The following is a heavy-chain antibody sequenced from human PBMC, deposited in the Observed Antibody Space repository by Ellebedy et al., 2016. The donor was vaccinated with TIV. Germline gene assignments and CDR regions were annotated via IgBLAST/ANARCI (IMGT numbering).Heavy chain of an antibody. CDR2: ISPDNGNT. J-gene: IGHJ4*02. CDR1: GYSFINYA. Sequence: AASVKVSCKASGYSFINYAFSWVRQAPGQGLEWMGWISPDNGNTDYAQRFQGRVTMTTDTSTKTVYMELRSLRSDDTALYYCARTHYRFGIIDYLDYWGQGTLVTVSS. V-gene: IGHV1-18*01. D-gene: IGHD3-10*01. CDR3: ARTHYRFGIIDYLDY.